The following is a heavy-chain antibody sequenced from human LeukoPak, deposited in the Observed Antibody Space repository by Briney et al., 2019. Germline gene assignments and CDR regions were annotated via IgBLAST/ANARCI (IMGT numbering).Heavy chain of an antibody. V-gene: IGHV1-69*05. CDR1: GGTFSSYA. D-gene: IGHD2-2*01. CDR2: IILIFGTA. Sequence: SVKVSCKASGGTFSSYAISWVRQAPGQGLEWMGGIILIFGTANYAQKFQGRVTITTDESTSTAYMELSSLRSEDTAVYYCASRWGYCSSTSCPLYYYYMDVWGKGTTVTVSS. J-gene: IGHJ6*03. CDR3: ASRWGYCSSTSCPLYYYYMDV.